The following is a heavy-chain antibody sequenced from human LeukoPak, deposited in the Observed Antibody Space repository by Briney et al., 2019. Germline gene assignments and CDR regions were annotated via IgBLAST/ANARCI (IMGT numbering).Heavy chain of an antibody. CDR3: ARGYEYLWGSYRSYYFDY. D-gene: IGHD3-16*02. CDR1: GFTFSSYA. CDR2: ISSNGGST. V-gene: IGHV3-64*01. J-gene: IGHJ4*02. Sequence: GGSLRLSCAASGFTFSSYAMHWVRQAPGKGLEYASAISSNGGSTYYANSVKGRFTISRDNSKNTLYLQMGSLRTEDMAVYYCARGYEYLWGSYRSYYFDYWGQGTLVTVSS.